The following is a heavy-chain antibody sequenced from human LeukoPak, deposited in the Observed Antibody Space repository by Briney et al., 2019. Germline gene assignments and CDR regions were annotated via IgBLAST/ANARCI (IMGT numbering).Heavy chain of an antibody. CDR2: IYYSGST. Sequence: PSETLSLTCTVSGGSISSYYWSWIRQPPGKGLEWIGYIYYSGSTNYNPSLKSRVTISVDTSENQFSLKLSSVTAADTAVYYCARVLAGSGTHPAEDWGQGTLVTVSS. J-gene: IGHJ4*02. D-gene: IGHD3-10*01. CDR3: ARVLAGSGTHPAED. V-gene: IGHV4-59*01. CDR1: GGSISSYY.